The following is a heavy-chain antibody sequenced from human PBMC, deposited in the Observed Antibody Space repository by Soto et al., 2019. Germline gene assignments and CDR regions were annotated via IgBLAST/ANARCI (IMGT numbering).Heavy chain of an antibody. CDR2: ISGSGGST. J-gene: IGHJ6*02. CDR1: GFTFSSYA. CDR3: AKGDVVPAAIIYYGMDV. D-gene: IGHD2-2*01. V-gene: IGHV3-23*01. Sequence: QPGGSLRLSCAASGFTFSSYAMSWVRQAPGKGLEWVSAISGSGGSTYYADSVKGRFTISRDNSKNTLYLQMNSLRAEDTAVYYCAKGDVVPAAIIYYGMDVWGQGTTVTVSS.